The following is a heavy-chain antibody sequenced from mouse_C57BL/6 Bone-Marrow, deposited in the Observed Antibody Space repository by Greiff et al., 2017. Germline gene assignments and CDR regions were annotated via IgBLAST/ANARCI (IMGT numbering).Heavy chain of an antibody. V-gene: IGHV1-81*01. CDR2: IYPRSGNT. J-gene: IGHJ3*01. CDR1: GYTFTSYG. D-gene: IGHD1-1*01. CDR3: AFYYGSPWLAY. Sequence: VQLQQSGAELARPGASVKLSCKASGYTFTSYGISWVKQRTGQGLEWIGEIYPRSGNTYYNEKFKGKATLTADKSSSTAYMELRSLTSEDSAVYFCAFYYGSPWLAYWGQGTLVTVSA.